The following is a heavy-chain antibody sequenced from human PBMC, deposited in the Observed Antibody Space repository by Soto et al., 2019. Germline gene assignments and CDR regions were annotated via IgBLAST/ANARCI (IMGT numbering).Heavy chain of an antibody. CDR3: ARRIAVAFDY. Sequence: SVKVSCKASGDTFSSYAINWVRQAPGQGLEWMGGIIPMFGTANYAQKFKGRVTITAGESTSTVYMELSSLRSEDTAVYYCARRIAVAFDYWGQGTLVTGST. J-gene: IGHJ4*02. CDR2: IIPMFGTA. CDR1: GDTFSSYA. V-gene: IGHV1-69*13. D-gene: IGHD6-19*01.